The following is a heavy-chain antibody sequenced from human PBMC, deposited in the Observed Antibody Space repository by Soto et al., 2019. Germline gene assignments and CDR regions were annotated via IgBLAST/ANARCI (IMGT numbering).Heavy chain of an antibody. V-gene: IGHV1-18*01. J-gene: IGHJ4*02. CDR3: ARDYTYSGYDY. CDR1: GYTFTNYG. CDR2: ISPANGNT. Sequence: QVQLVQSGAEVKKPGASVKVSCRASGYTFTNYGITWVRQAPGQGLEWMGWISPANGNTNYAQRLQDRVTMTTDTSTSTAYMELRSLRSDDTAVYYCARDYTYSGYDYWGQGTLVTVSS. D-gene: IGHD5-12*01.